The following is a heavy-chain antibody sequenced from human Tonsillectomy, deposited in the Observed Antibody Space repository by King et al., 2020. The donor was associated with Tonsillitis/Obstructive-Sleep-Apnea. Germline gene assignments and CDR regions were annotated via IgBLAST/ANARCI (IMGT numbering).Heavy chain of an antibody. J-gene: IGHJ6*02. D-gene: IGHD6-13*01. Sequence: VQLVQSGGGLVQPGRSLRLSCTASGFTFGDYAMNWVRQAPGKGLEWVGFIRSKAYGGTTEYAASVKGRFTISRDDSKSIAYLQMNSLNTEDTAVYYCTRVGSGITAVYGIDVWGQGTTVTVSS. CDR3: TRVGSGITAVYGIDV. V-gene: IGHV3-49*04. CDR1: GFTFGDYA. CDR2: IRSKAYGGTT.